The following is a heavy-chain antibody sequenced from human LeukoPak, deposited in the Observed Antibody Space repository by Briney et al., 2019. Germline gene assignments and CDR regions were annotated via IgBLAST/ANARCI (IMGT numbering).Heavy chain of an antibody. Sequence: PGGSLRLSCAASGFTFSGYAIHWVCQAPGKGLEWVAVISYDGSNKFYADSVKGRFTISRDNSNNTPYLQMNSLRAEDTAIYYCARVGRGYSFKVYYFDYWGQGTLVTVSS. V-gene: IGHV3-30*04. J-gene: IGHJ4*02. CDR2: ISYDGSNK. CDR3: ARVGRGYSFKVYYFDY. CDR1: GFTFSGYA. D-gene: IGHD5-18*01.